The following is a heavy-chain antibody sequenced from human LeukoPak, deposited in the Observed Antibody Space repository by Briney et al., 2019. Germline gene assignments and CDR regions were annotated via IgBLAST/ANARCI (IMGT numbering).Heavy chain of an antibody. CDR2: ISAYNGNT. CDR3: ARGLEQWLANHDAFDI. CDR1: GYTFTSYG. D-gene: IGHD6-19*01. Sequence: GASVKVSCKASGYTFTSYGISWVRQAPGQGLEWMGWISAYNGNTNYAQKLQGRATMTTDTSTSTAYMELRSLRSDDTAVYYCARGLEQWLANHDAFDIWGQGKMVTVSS. V-gene: IGHV1-18*01. J-gene: IGHJ3*02.